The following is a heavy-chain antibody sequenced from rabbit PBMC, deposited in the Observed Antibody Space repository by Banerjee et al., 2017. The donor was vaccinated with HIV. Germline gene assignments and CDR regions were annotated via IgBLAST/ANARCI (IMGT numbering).Heavy chain of an antibody. D-gene: IGHD8-1*01. Sequence: QQLVESGGGLVKPGASLTLTCKASGFSFSSGADMCWVRQAPGKGLEWIGDIDAGSSGYTLYASWAKGRFTISKTSSTTVTLQMTSLTAADTATYFCAKYSGSGYPYYFDLWGPGTLVTVS. V-gene: IGHV1S40*01. CDR3: AKYSGSGYPYYFDL. CDR2: IDAGSSGYT. CDR1: GFSFSSGAD. J-gene: IGHJ4*01.